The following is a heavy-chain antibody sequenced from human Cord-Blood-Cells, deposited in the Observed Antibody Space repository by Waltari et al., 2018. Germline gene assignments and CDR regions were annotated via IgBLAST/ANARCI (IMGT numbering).Heavy chain of an antibody. V-gene: IGHV4-34*01. CDR1: GGSFSGYY. CDR2: INHSGST. Sequence: QVQLQQWGAGLLKPSETLSLTCAVYGGSFSGYYWSWIRQPPGKGLEWIGEINHSGSTNYNPSLKSRVTISVDTSKNQFSLKLSSVTAADTAVYYCARRRITYYDFWSGYYRYYYYYYMDVWGKGNTVTVSS. CDR3: ARRRITYYDFWSGYYRYYYYYYMDV. J-gene: IGHJ6*03. D-gene: IGHD3-3*01.